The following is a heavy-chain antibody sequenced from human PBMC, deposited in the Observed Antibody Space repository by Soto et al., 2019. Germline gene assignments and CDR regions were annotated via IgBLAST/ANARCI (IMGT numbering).Heavy chain of an antibody. CDR2: IFGDGSIT. V-gene: IGHV3-74*01. CDR3: TRLQTAEAGPLD. D-gene: IGHD6-13*01. CDR1: DSPSVPTG. Sequence: PGGSRDSPVKPLDSPSVPTGCTGSQAPGKGLEWVSRIFGDGSITNYADSVKGRFTISRDNAKNTLYLEMSSLRAEDTAVYYCTRLQTAEAGPLDWGQGTLVTVSS. J-gene: IGHJ4*02.